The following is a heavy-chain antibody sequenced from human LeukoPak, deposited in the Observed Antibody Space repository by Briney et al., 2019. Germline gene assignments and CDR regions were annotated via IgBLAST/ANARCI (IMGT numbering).Heavy chain of an antibody. CDR1: GYTFVSHG. J-gene: IGHJ3*02. CDR2: ISSYDGDT. D-gene: IGHD3-22*01. V-gene: IGHV1-18*01. Sequence: ASVKVSCKASGYTFVSHGISWVRQAPGQGLEWMGWISSYDGDTNHAQKFQGRVTMTTDTYTNPAYMELRSLRPDDTAVYYCARDRWSMRVVVTAGSDDMFDTWGQGTMVTVSA. CDR3: ARDRWSMRVVVTAGSDDMFDT.